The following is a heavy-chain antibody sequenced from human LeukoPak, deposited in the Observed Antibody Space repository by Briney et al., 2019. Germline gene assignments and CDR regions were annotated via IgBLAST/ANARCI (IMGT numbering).Heavy chain of an antibody. CDR1: GFTVRSSY. V-gene: IGHV3-53*01. CDR2: IYSGGSI. Sequence: GSLRLSCAASGFTVRSSYMSWVRQAPGKGLEWVSVIYSGGSIYYADSVKGRFTISRDNSKSTLYLQMNSLRAEDTAIYYCASGRGRASDYYYGMDVWGQGTTVTVSS. J-gene: IGHJ6*02. CDR3: ASGRGRASDYYYGMDV. D-gene: IGHD3-10*01.